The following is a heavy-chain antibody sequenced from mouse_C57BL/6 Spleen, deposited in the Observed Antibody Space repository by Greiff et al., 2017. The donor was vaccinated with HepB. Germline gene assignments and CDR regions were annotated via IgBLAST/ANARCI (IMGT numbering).Heavy chain of an antibody. V-gene: IGHV3-2*02. Sequence: EVQLQESGPGLVKPSQSLSLTCTVTGYSITSGYGWNWIRQFPGNKLEWMGHISYSGSTNYNPSLKSRISITRDTSKNQFFLQLNSVTTDDTATYYCARTARIKYWGQGTTLTVSS. CDR1: GYSITSGYG. CDR2: ISYSGST. CDR3: ARTARIKY. D-gene: IGHD1-2*01. J-gene: IGHJ2*01.